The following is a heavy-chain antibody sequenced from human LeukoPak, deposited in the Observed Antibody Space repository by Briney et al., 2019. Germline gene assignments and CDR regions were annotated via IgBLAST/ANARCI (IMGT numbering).Heavy chain of an antibody. J-gene: IGHJ3*01. V-gene: IGHV5-51*01. D-gene: IGHD1-26*01. CDR2: IYPGDSDT. Sequence: GESLKISCKGSGYSFTSSWIAWVRQMPGKGLEWLGIIYPGDSDTRYSPSFQGQVTVSVDNSINTAYLQWSSLKASDTAIYYCARRVGANDAFDFWGQGTMVNVFS. CDR1: GYSFTSSW. CDR3: ARRVGANDAFDF.